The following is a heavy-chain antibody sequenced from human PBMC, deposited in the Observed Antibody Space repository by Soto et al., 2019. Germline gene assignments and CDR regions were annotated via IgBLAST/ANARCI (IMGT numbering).Heavy chain of an antibody. V-gene: IGHV3-23*01. D-gene: IGHD6-6*01. J-gene: IGHJ3*02. Sequence: EVQLLESGGGLVQPGGSLRLSCAASGFTFSSYAMSWVRQAPGKGLEWVSAISGSGGSTYYADSVKGRFTISRDNSKNTLYLQINSLRAEDTAVYYCEQDRLFEYSSSSTGNNTFDIWCQGTMVTVS. CDR3: EQDRLFEYSSSSTGNNTFDI. CDR2: ISGSGGST. CDR1: GFTFSSYA.